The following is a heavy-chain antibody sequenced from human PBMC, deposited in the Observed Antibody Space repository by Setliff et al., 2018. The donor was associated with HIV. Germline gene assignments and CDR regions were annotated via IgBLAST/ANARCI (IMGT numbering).Heavy chain of an antibody. V-gene: IGHV4-39*01. CDR3: ARHPRHYNILTGYRYYYMDV. J-gene: IGHJ6*03. CDR2: IYYSGST. CDR1: GGSISSSSDY. D-gene: IGHD3-9*01. Sequence: KASETLSLTCTVSGGSISSSSDYWGWIRQPPGKGLEWIGYIYYSGSTYYNPSLESRVTISMDTSKNQFSLKLTSVTAAATAVYSCARHPRHYNILTGYRYYYMDVWGKGTTVTVSS.